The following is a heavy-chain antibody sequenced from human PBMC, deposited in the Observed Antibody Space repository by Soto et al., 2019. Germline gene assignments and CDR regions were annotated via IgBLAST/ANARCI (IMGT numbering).Heavy chain of an antibody. CDR2: VYWDDDK. Sequence: QITLKESGPTLVKPTQTLTLTCTFSGFSLNTFGVGVGWIRQPPGKALECLGVVYWDDDKRYSPSLKTRLSITKDSSKHPTVLTMTSMDPMDAATYFCARRLNLHAFSFWGQGTMVGVSS. CDR1: GFSLNTFGVG. J-gene: IGHJ3*01. CDR3: ARRLNLHAFSF. V-gene: IGHV2-5*02.